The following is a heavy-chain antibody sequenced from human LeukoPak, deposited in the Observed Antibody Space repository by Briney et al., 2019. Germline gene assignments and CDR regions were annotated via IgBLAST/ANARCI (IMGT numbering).Heavy chain of an antibody. D-gene: IGHD4-11*01. Sequence: PSETLSLTCTVSGYSISSGYYWGWIRQPPGKGLEWIGSIYHSGSTYYNPSLKSRVAISVDTSKNQFSLKLSSVTAADTAVYYCAREPRLPPAFDIWGQGTMVTVSS. CDR1: GYSISSGYY. V-gene: IGHV4-38-2*02. J-gene: IGHJ3*02. CDR3: AREPRLPPAFDI. CDR2: IYHSGST.